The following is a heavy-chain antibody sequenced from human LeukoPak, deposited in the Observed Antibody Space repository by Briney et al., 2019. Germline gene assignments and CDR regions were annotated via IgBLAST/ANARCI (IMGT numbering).Heavy chain of an antibody. CDR2: IFYSGST. V-gene: IGHV4-38-2*02. D-gene: IGHD6-13*01. CDR3: AREWSSSWYHDWFDP. CDR1: GYSISSGYY. J-gene: IGHJ5*02. Sequence: SETLSLTCTVSGYSISSGYYWGWIRQPPGKGLEWIGNIFYSGSTYYSPSLRSRVTISVDTSKNQFSLKLSSVTAADTAVYYCAREWSSSWYHDWFDPWGQGTLVTVSS.